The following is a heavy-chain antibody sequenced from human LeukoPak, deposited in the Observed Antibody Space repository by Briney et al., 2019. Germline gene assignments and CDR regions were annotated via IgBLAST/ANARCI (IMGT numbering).Heavy chain of an antibody. Sequence: GGSLRLSCAASGLTFSNYAMNWVRQASGKGLEWVSGITDSGRKTYYADSVKGRFSISRDNSKNTVYLQMSSLRAEDTAVYYCAKTRIAVAGTDLLPAFDYWGQGTLVTVSS. D-gene: IGHD6-19*01. CDR1: GLTFSNYA. CDR3: AKTRIAVAGTDLLPAFDY. J-gene: IGHJ4*02. CDR2: ITDSGRKT. V-gene: IGHV3-23*01.